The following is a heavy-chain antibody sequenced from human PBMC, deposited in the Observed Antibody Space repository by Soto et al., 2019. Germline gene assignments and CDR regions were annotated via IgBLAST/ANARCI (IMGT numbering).Heavy chain of an antibody. J-gene: IGHJ4*02. D-gene: IGHD4-17*01. Sequence: ASVKVSCKASGYTFTSYYMHWVRQAPGQGLEWMGIINPSGGSTSYAQKFQGRVTMTRDTSTSTVYMELSSLRSEDTAVYYCALIIYGDYTVDYWGQGTPVTVSS. CDR2: INPSGGST. V-gene: IGHV1-46*03. CDR3: ALIIYGDYTVDY. CDR1: GYTFTSYY.